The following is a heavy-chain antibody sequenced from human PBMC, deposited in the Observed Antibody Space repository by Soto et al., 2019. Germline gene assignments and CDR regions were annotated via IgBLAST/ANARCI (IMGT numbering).Heavy chain of an antibody. Sequence: QVQLVESGGGVVQPGRSLRLSCAASGFTFSSYGMHWVRQAPGKGLEWVAVISYDGSNKYYADSVKGRFTISRDNSKNTLFLRMNSLRAEDTAVYYCAKDAGTYCGGDCYSPPNYWGQGTLVTVSS. V-gene: IGHV3-30*18. CDR3: AKDAGTYCGGDCYSPPNY. J-gene: IGHJ4*02. CDR2: ISYDGSNK. D-gene: IGHD2-21*02. CDR1: GFTFSSYG.